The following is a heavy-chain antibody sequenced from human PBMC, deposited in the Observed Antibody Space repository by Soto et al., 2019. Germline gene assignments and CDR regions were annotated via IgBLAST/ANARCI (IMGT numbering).Heavy chain of an antibody. CDR3: ARDRLMATAGTARHYFGLDV. D-gene: IGHD5-18*01. J-gene: IGHJ6*02. V-gene: IGHV4-31*03. CDR2: IYYSGNT. CDR1: GGSIRSGGYY. Sequence: ASETLSLTCTVSGGSIRSGGYYWSWVRQNPRRGLEWIGNIYYSGNTYYNPSLKSRLTISVDTSKNQFSLNLSSVTAADTAVYYCARDRLMATAGTARHYFGLDVWGQGTTVTDSS.